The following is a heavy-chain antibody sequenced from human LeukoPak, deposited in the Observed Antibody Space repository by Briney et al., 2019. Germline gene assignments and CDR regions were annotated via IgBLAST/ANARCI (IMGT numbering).Heavy chain of an antibody. CDR3: ARGPVTRIYFDY. J-gene: IGHJ4*02. CDR2: ISYDGSNK. D-gene: IGHD4-17*01. Sequence: GRSLRLSCAASGFTFSSYGMHWVRQAPGKGLEWVAVISYDGSNKYYADSVKGRFTISRDNSKNTLYLQMNSLRAEDTAVYYCARGPVTRIYFDYWGQGTLVTVSS. CDR1: GFTFSSYG. V-gene: IGHV3-30*03.